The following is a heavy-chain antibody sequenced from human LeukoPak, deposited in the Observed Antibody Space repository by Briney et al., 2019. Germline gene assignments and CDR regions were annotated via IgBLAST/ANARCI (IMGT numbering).Heavy chain of an antibody. J-gene: IGHJ3*02. CDR3: AKELVSSSWYGDAFDI. D-gene: IGHD6-13*01. CDR1: GFTFSSYG. Sequence: PGGSLRLSCAASGFTFSSYGMHWVRQAPGKGLEWVAFIRYDGSNKYYAGSVKGRSTISRDNSKNTLYLQMNSLRAEDTAVYYCAKELVSSSWYGDAFDIWGQGTMVTVSS. CDR2: IRYDGSNK. V-gene: IGHV3-30*02.